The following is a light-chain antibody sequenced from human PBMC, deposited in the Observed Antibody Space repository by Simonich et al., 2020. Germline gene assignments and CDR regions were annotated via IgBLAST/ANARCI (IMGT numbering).Light chain of an antibody. J-gene: IGLJ3*02. CDR3: YSAADNNRV. V-gene: IGLV3-27*01. CDR2: KDS. Sequence: SYELTQPSSVSVSPGQTARITCSGDVLAKKYARWFQQKPGQAPVLVIYKDSERPSGIPERFSGSSSGTTVTFTISGAQVEDEADYYCYSAADNNRVFGGGTKLTVL. CDR1: VLAKKY.